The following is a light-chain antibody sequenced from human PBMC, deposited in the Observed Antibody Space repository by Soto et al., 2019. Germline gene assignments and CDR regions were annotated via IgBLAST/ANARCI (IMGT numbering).Light chain of an antibody. J-gene: IGKJ4*01. CDR2: DAS. CDR1: QSIGSY. CDR3: QQRSTWPLT. V-gene: IGKV3-11*01. Sequence: EIVVTQSPATLSLSPGERATLSCRASQSIGSYLAWYQQKPGQAPRLLIYDASNRATGIPARFSGSGSGTDFTLTISSLEPEDFAVYYCQQRSTWPLTFGGGTKVEIK.